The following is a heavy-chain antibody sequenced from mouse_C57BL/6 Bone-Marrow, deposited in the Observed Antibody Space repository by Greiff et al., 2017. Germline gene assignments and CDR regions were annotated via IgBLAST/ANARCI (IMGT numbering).Heavy chain of an antibody. D-gene: IGHD1-1*01. CDR3: AFSRIYYYGSSRAWFAY. V-gene: IGHV1-64*01. CDR1: GYTFTSYW. J-gene: IGHJ3*01. CDR2: IHPNSGST. Sequence: QVQLQQPGAELVKPGASVKLSCKASGYTFTSYWMHWVKQRPGQGLEWIGMIHPNSGSTNYNEKFKSKATLTVDKSSSTAYMQLSSLTSEDSAVYYWAFSRIYYYGSSRAWFAYWGQGTLVTVSA.